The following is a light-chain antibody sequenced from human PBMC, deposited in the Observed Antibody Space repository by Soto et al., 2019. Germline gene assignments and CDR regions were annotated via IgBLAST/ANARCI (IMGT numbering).Light chain of an antibody. V-gene: IGLV2-23*02. CDR3: CSYAGSSTWV. Sequence: QSALTQPAPVSGSPGQSITISCTGTSSDVGSYNLVSWYQQHPGKAPKLMIYEVSKRPSGVSNRFSGSKSGNTASLTISGLQAEDEADYYCCSYAGSSTWVFGGGTKVTVL. CDR1: SSDVGSYNL. CDR2: EVS. J-gene: IGLJ3*02.